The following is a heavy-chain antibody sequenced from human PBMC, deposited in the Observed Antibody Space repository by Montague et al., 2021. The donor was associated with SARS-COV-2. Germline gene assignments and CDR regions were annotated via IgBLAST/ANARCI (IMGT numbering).Heavy chain of an antibody. V-gene: IGHV4-39*02. CDR1: GGSISSSNYY. Sequence: SESLSLICTVSGGSISSSNYYWDWIRQPPGKGLEWIGSIYDSGSTYYNPSLKSRVTISADTSKNHFSLKLSSVTAADTAVYYCARRGRKLLPVATTIGGFDIWGQGTMVTVSS. CDR3: ARRGRKLLPVATTIGGFDI. D-gene: IGHD5-12*01. J-gene: IGHJ3*02. CDR2: IYDSGST.